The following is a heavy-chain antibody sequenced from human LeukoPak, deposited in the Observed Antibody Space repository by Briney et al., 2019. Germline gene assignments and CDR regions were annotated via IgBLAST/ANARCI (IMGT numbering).Heavy chain of an antibody. Sequence: SETLSLTCTVSGGSISSSSYYWGWIRQPPGKGLEWIGSIYYSGSTYYNPSLKSRVTISVDTSKNQFSLKLSSVTAADTAVYYCARDYSYGSRVGFDYWGQGTLVTVSS. CDR1: GGSISSSSYY. D-gene: IGHD5-18*01. J-gene: IGHJ4*02. V-gene: IGHV4-39*02. CDR2: IYYSGST. CDR3: ARDYSYGSRVGFDY.